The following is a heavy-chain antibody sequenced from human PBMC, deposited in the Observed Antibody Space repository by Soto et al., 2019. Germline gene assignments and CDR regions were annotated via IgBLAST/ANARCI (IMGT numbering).Heavy chain of an antibody. CDR3: ARHPTVTNFDY. J-gene: IGHJ4*02. CDR1: GGSISSSSYY. CDR2: IYYSGST. Sequence: QLQLQESGPGLVKPSETLSLTCTVSGGSISSSSYYWGWIRQPPGKGLEWIGSIYYSGSTYYNPSLKSRVTISVDTSKNQFSLKLSSVTAADTAVYYCARHPTVTNFDYWGQGTLVTVSS. D-gene: IGHD4-17*01. V-gene: IGHV4-39*01.